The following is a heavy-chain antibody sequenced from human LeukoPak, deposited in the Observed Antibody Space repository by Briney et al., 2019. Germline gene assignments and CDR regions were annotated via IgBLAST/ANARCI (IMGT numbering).Heavy chain of an antibody. CDR3: AKGGEQVTWNFQN. D-gene: IGHD1/OR15-1a*01. CDR1: GYTFTSYY. Sequence: ASVKVSCKASGYTFTSYYMHWVRQAPGQGLEWMGIINPSGGSTSYAQKFQGRVTMTRDMSTSTVYMELSSLRAEDTAVYYCAKGGEQVTWNFQNWGQGTLVAVSS. J-gene: IGHJ1*01. V-gene: IGHV1-46*01. CDR2: INPSGGST.